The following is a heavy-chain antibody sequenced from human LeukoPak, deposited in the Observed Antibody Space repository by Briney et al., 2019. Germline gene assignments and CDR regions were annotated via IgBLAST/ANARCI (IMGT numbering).Heavy chain of an antibody. CDR2: INPSGGST. Sequence: ASVKVSCKASGYTFTSYYMHWVRQAPGQGLEWMGIINPSGGSTSYAQKFQGRVTMTRDTSTSTVYMELSSLRSEDTAVYYCARDLESSITVGAYYYYYGMDVWGQGTTVTVSS. D-gene: IGHD5/OR15-5a*01. V-gene: IGHV1-46*01. J-gene: IGHJ6*02. CDR1: GYTFTSYY. CDR3: ARDLESSITVGAYYYYYGMDV.